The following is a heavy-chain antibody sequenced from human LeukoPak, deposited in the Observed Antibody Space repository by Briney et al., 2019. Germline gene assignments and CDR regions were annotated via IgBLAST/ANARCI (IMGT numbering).Heavy chain of an antibody. D-gene: IGHD3-3*01. CDR1: GYTFTSYA. V-gene: IGHV1-69*13. Sequence: GASVKVSCKASGYTFTSYAISWVRQAPGQGLEWMGGIIPIFGTANYAQKFQGRVTITADESTSTAYMELSSLRSEDTAVYYCARRPAMTRSGYYYYYYGMDVWGQGTTVTVSS. CDR3: ARRPAMTRSGYYYYYYGMDV. CDR2: IIPIFGTA. J-gene: IGHJ6*02.